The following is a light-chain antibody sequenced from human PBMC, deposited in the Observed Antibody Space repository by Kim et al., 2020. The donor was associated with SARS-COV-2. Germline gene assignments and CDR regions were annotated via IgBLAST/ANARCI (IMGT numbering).Light chain of an antibody. J-gene: IGKJ2*01. V-gene: IGKV3-20*01. CDR3: QYYDTSPYT. CDR1: PRVSTSN. Sequence: EIVLTQSPGTLSLSPGERATLSCRASPRVSTSNLAWYQQKPGQAPRLLIYAAIHRPGGIPDRSSGSGSGTDFTLTISRLEPEDFAVYYCQYYDTSPYTFGQGTKLEI. CDR2: AAI.